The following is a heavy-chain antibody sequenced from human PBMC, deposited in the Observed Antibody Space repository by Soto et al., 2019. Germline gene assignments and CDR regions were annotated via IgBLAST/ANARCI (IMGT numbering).Heavy chain of an antibody. V-gene: IGHV5-51*01. CDR3: ARTDGIYSSSWGYYYYGMDV. J-gene: IGHJ6*02. CDR1: GYSFTIYW. D-gene: IGHD6-6*01. CDR2: IYPGDSDT. Sequence: PGESLKISCKGSGYSFTIYWIGWVRQMPGKGLEWMGIIYPGDSDTRYSPSFQGQVTISADKSISTAYLQWSSLKASDTAMYYCARTDGIYSSSWGYYYYGMDVWGQGTTVTVSS.